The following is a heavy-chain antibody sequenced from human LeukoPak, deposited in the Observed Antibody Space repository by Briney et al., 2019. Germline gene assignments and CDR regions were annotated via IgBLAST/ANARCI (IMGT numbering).Heavy chain of an antibody. CDR1: GGPISSGGYY. J-gene: IGHJ5*02. CDR3: ARSYSSSWGGWFDP. CDR2: IYYSGST. V-gene: IGHV4-31*03. Sequence: SETLSLTCTVSGGPISSGGYYWSWIRQHPGKGLEWIGYIYYSGSTYYNPSLKSRVTISVDTSKNQFSLKLSSVTAADTAVYYCARSYSSSWGGWFDPWGQGTLVTVSS. D-gene: IGHD6-13*01.